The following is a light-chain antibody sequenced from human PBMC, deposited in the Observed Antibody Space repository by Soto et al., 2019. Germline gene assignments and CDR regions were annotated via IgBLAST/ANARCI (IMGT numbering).Light chain of an antibody. Sequence: QSVLTQTPSVSAAPGQRVTISCSGSRSNVGENYVSWYQQFPGTAPQLVIYDDVKRSPGIPDRFSASKSGTSATLAITGLKTGDEADYYCGTWDNSLSAGLFGTGTKLTVL. V-gene: IGLV1-51*01. CDR2: DDV. CDR3: GTWDNSLSAGL. J-gene: IGLJ1*01. CDR1: RSNVGENY.